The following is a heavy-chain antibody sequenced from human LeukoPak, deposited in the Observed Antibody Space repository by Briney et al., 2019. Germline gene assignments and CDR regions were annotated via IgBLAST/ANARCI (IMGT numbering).Heavy chain of an antibody. CDR2: MSPNSGNT. V-gene: IGHV1-8*01. Sequence: EASLTVSCKASGYSFTSYDINWVRQATGQGLEWMGWMSPNSGNTGYPQKFQGRVTMTRNTSISIAYMEVSSLRYEDTAVYYCTSARVGPFDYWGQGTLVTVSS. J-gene: IGHJ4*02. CDR1: GYSFTSYD. D-gene: IGHD3-10*01. CDR3: TSARVGPFDY.